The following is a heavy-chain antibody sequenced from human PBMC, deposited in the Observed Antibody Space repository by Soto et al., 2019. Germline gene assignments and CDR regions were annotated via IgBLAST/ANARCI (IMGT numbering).Heavy chain of an antibody. V-gene: IGHV4-59*01. CDR1: GDSIIRSF. J-gene: IGHJ3*02. CDR2: ISDSGIT. Sequence: QVQLQESGPRLVKSSETLSLVCSVSGDSIIRSFWGWIRQSPGKGLEYIGYISDSGITDYDPYLKRRVTLSVDTSKNQSSLKLTSVTAADTAMYYCARGAGDFYGPDSFDIWGQGTMVTVSS. D-gene: IGHD3-10*01. CDR3: ARGAGDFYGPDSFDI.